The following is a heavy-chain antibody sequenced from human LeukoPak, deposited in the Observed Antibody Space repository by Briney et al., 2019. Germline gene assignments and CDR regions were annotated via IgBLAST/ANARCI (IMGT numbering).Heavy chain of an antibody. CDR1: GFTFDDYA. CDR2: ISWNSGSI. J-gene: IGHJ4*02. CDR3: ARPLGVVTPFDY. Sequence: GRSLRLSCAASGFTFDDYAMHWVRQAPGKGLEWVSGISWNSGSIGYADSVKSRFTISRDNAKNSLYLQMNSLRAEDTALYYCARPLGVVTPFDYWGQGTLVTVSS. D-gene: IGHD3-3*01. V-gene: IGHV3-9*01.